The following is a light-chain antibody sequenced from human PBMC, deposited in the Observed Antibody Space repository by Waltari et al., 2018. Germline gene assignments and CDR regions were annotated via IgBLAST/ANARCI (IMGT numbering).Light chain of an antibody. CDR1: SSNIGKNY. Sequence: QSVLTQAPSASGTPGQTVTISCSGSSSNIGKNYVCWYQQLPGSAPKVLINRNERRPSGVPDRFSASKSGTSASLAISGLRSEDEADYYCAAWDDSLRRVVFGGGTKVTVL. V-gene: IGLV1-47*01. CDR2: RNE. CDR3: AAWDDSLRRVV. J-gene: IGLJ2*01.